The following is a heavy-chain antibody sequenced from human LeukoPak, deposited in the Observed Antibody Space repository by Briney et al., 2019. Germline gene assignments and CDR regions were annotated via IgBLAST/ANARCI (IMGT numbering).Heavy chain of an antibody. CDR2: INHSGST. Sequence: SETVSLICAVYGRSFSGYYWSWIRQPPGKGLEWIGEINHSGSTNYNPSLKSRVTISVDTSKNQFSLKLSSVTAADTAVYYCARGLGRADYWGQGTVDTVSS. CDR3: ARGLGRADY. V-gene: IGHV4-34*01. J-gene: IGHJ4*02. CDR1: GRSFSGYY.